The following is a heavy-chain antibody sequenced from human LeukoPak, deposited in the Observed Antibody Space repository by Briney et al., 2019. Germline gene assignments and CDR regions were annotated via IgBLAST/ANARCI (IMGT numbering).Heavy chain of an antibody. CDR3: AKGIYSSGWSYFDY. J-gene: IGHJ4*01. CDR2: IKSKTDGGTT. D-gene: IGHD6-19*01. V-gene: IGHV3-15*01. Sequence: PGGSLRLSCAASGFTFSNAWMSWVRQAPGKGLEWVGRIKSKTDGGTTDYAAPVKGRFTISSDDSKNTLYLQMNSLRAEDTAVYYCAKGIYSSGWSYFDYWGHGTLVTVSS. CDR1: GFTFSNAW.